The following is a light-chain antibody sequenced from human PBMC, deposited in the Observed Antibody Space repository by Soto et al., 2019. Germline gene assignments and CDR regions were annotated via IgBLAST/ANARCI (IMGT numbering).Light chain of an antibody. CDR1: QIITSN. CDR3: QQYNNWPYT. J-gene: IGKJ2*01. V-gene: IGKV3-15*01. CDR2: GST. Sequence: EIVMTQSPATLSVSPGERATLSCRASQIITSNLAWYQQRPGQAPRLLIYGSTTRATGIPGRFSGSGSGTEFTLTISSLQSEDFAIYYCQQYNNWPYTFGQGTKLEIK.